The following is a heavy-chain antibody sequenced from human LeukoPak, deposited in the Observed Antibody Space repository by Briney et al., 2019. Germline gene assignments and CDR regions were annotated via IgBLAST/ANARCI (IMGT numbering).Heavy chain of an antibody. J-gene: IGHJ4*02. CDR1: GFTFSSYA. CDR2: ISGSGGST. CDR3: AKDPTRKVDCSGGSCDDVDY. D-gene: IGHD2-15*01. Sequence: GGSLRLSCAASGFTFSSYAMSWVRQAPGKGLEWVSAISGSGGSTYYADSVKGRFTISRDNSKNTLYLQMNSLRAEDTAVYYCAKDPTRKVDCSGGSCDDVDYWGQGTLVTVSS. V-gene: IGHV3-23*01.